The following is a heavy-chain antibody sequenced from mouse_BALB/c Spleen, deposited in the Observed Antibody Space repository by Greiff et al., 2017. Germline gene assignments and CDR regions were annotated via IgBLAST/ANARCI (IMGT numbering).Heavy chain of an antibody. CDR3: AYLLWLRRVDY. Sequence: QVQLQQPGAELVKPGASVKLSCKASGYTFTSYWMHWVKQRPGQGLEWIGEINPSNGRTNYNEKFKSKATLTVDKSSSTAYMQLSSLTSEDSAVYYCAYLLWLRRVDYWGQGTTRTVSS. CDR1: GYTFTSYW. V-gene: IGHV1S81*02. CDR2: INPSNGRT. J-gene: IGHJ2*01. D-gene: IGHD2-2*01.